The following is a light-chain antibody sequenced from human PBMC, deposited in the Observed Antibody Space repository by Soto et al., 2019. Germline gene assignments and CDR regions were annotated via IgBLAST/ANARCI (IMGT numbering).Light chain of an antibody. V-gene: IGKV1-39*01. Sequence: DIPMTQCPSSLSASVGDRVTVTCRASQSISSYLNWYQQTPGKAPKLLIYAASSLQSGVPSRFSGSGGGTAFTLTISSLQPEDFSAYYGQQSYSTPSIAFSQGTRLEIK. CDR3: QQSYSTPSIA. J-gene: IGKJ5*01. CDR1: QSISSY. CDR2: AAS.